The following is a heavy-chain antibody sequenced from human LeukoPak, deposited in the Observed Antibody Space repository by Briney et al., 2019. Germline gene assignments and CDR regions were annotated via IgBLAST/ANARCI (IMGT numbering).Heavy chain of an antibody. D-gene: IGHD6-19*01. CDR2: ISGNGGSA. J-gene: IGHJ4*02. V-gene: IGHV3-23*01. Sequence: GGPLRLYCAASGFTFNNYAMSWVRQAPGKGLEWVSAISGNGGSAYYADSVKGRFTISRDNSKNTLYLQMNTLRAEDTAIYYCAKFRPITSVAGTIFHYWGQGTLVTVSS. CDR3: AKFRPITSVAGTIFHY. CDR1: GFTFNNYA.